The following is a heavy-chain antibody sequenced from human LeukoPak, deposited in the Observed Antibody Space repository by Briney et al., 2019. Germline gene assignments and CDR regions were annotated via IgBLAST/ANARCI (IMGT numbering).Heavy chain of an antibody. CDR3: VKSVFGYRYGYGDY. Sequence: QTGGSLRLSCSASGFTFSSYAMHWVRQAPGKGLEYVSAISSNGSSTYYADSVKGRFTISRDNSKNTLYLQMSSLRAEDTGVYYCVKSVFGYRYGYGDYWGQGTVVTVSS. J-gene: IGHJ4*02. D-gene: IGHD5-18*01. CDR2: ISSNGSST. CDR1: GFTFSSYA. V-gene: IGHV3-64D*06.